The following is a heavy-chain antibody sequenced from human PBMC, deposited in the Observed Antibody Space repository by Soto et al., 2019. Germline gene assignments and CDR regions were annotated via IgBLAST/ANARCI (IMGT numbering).Heavy chain of an antibody. J-gene: IGHJ4*02. CDR3: AKDPDYGDYQDY. Sequence: EVQPLESGGGLVQPGGSLRLSCAASGFTFSSYAMSWVRQAPGKGLEWVSAISGSGGSTYYADSVKGRFTISRDNSKNTLYLQMNSLRAEDTAVYYCAKDPDYGDYQDYWGQGTLVTVSS. CDR2: ISGSGGST. CDR1: GFTFSSYA. D-gene: IGHD4-17*01. V-gene: IGHV3-23*01.